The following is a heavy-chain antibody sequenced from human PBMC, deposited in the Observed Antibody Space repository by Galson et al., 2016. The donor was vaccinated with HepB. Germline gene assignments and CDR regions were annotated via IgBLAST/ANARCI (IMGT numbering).Heavy chain of an antibody. V-gene: IGHV1-69*13. CDR1: RDTFIDYA. CDR3: ATDKGYGSFDY. J-gene: IGHJ4*02. Sequence: SVKVSCKAPRDTFIDYAISWVRQAPRQGLERMGRIIPVFGTTSYTQNFQGRVTITADEFTSTAYLELSSLKSEDTAIYYCATDKGYGSFDYWGQGTLVTVSS. D-gene: IGHD3-10*01. CDR2: IIPVFGTT.